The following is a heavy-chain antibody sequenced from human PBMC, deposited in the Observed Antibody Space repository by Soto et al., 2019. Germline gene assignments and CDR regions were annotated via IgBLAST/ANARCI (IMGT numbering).Heavy chain of an antibody. J-gene: IGHJ6*02. CDR1: GASISSSNYY. Sequence: SETLSLTCTVSGASISSSNYYWGWIRQPPGRGLEWIGTMYYSGRTYYNPSLKSRVTTSVDTSKNQFSLKLSAVTATDTAVYCCARNGNTVTTGYYYGMDVWGQGTTVTVSS. V-gene: IGHV4-39*01. CDR2: MYYSGRT. D-gene: IGHD4-17*01. CDR3: ARNGNTVTTGYYYGMDV.